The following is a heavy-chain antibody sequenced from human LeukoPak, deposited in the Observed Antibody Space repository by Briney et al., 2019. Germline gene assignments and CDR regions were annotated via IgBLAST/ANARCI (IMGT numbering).Heavy chain of an antibody. CDR1: GYDFSTKW. CDR2: IYPTDSIT. Sequence: PGESLTISCQTSGYDFSTKWIGWVRQMPGKGLEWMGIIYPTDSITRYSPSFQGHVSISVDTSINTAYLQWASLRPSDTAMYFCARLAPDYADYWFDPWGQGTLVTVSS. V-gene: IGHV5-51*01. D-gene: IGHD4-17*01. CDR3: ARLAPDYADYWFDP. J-gene: IGHJ5*02.